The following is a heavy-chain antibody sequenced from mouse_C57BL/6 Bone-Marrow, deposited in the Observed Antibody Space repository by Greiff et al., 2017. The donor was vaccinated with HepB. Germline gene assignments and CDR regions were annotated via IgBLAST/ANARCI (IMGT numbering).Heavy chain of an antibody. Sequence: EVKLVESGGGLVQPGGSLSLSCAASGFTFTDYYMSWVRQPPGKALEWLGFIRNKANGYTTEYSASVKGRFTISRDNAKNNLYLQMSHLKSEDTAMYYCAREAIYTGYWGQGTTLTVSS. V-gene: IGHV7-3*01. CDR3: AREAIYTGY. J-gene: IGHJ2*01. D-gene: IGHD1-3*01. CDR1: GFTFTDYY. CDR2: IRNKANGYTT.